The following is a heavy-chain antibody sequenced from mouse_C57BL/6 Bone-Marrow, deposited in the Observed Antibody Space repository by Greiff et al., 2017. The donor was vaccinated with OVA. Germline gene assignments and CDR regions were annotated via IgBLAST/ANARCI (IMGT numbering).Heavy chain of an antibody. J-gene: IGHJ1*03. D-gene: IGHD2-5*01. CDR1: GYTFTDYY. V-gene: IGHV1-75*01. CDR2: IFPGSGST. Sequence: QVQLQQSGPELVKPGASVKISCKASGYTFTDYYINWVKQRPGQGLEWIGWIFPGSGSTYYNEKFKGKATLTVDKSSSTAYMLLSSLTSEDSAVYFCARSGYSNYGDWYFDVWGTGTTVTVSS. CDR3: ARSGYSNYGDWYFDV.